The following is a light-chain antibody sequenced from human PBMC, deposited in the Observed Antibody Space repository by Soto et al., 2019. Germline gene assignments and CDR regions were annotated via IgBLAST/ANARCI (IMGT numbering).Light chain of an antibody. Sequence: EIVLTQSPGTLSLSPGERATLSCRASHSVSSSYLAWYQQKPGQSPRLLIYGISSRAAAIPDRFSGSGSGTDFTLTISRLEPEDFAVYYCQQYGSSSWTFGQGTKVDIK. CDR1: HSVSSSY. J-gene: IGKJ1*01. V-gene: IGKV3-20*01. CDR2: GIS. CDR3: QQYGSSSWT.